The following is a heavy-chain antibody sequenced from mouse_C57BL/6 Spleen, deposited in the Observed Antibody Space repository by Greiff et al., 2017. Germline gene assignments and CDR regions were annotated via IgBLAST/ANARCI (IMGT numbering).Heavy chain of an antibody. D-gene: IGHD1-1*01. J-gene: IGHJ4*01. V-gene: IGHV1-82*01. CDR3: AKAVVEGMDY. CDR1: GYAFSSSW. CDR2: IYPGDGAT. Sequence: QVQLQQSGPALVKPGASVKISCKASGYAFSSSWMNWVKQRPGKGLEWIGRIYPGDGATNYNGKFKGKATLTADKSASTAYMQLSSLTSADSAVYCCAKAVVEGMDYWGQGTSGTVSS.